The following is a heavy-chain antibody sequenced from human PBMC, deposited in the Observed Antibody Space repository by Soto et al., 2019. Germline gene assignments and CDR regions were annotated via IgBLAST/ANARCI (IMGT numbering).Heavy chain of an antibody. J-gene: IGHJ6*02. CDR2: IIPIFGTA. D-gene: IGHD2-2*02. Sequence: QVQLVQSGAEVKKPGSSVKVSCKASGGTFSSYAISWVRQAPGQGLEWMGEIIPIFGTANYAQKFQGRVTITADESTSTAYMELSSLRSEDTAVYYCARGLGYCSSTSCYTFYYGMDVWGQGTTVTVSS. CDR3: ARGLGYCSSTSCYTFYYGMDV. CDR1: GGTFSSYA. V-gene: IGHV1-69*01.